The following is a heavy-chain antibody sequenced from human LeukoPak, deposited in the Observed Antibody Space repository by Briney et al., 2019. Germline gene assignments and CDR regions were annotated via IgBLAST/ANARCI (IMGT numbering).Heavy chain of an antibody. D-gene: IGHD3-3*01. J-gene: IGHJ4*02. V-gene: IGHV1-18*01. CDR2: ISAYNGNT. CDR3: AIDMYYDFWSGYYTGGV. CDR1: GYTFTSYG. Sequence: ASVKVSCKASGYTFTSYGISWVRQAPGQGLEWMGWISAYNGNTNYAQKLQGRVTMTTDTSTSTAYMELRSLRSDDTAVYYCAIDMYYDFWSGYYTGGVWGQGTLVTVSS.